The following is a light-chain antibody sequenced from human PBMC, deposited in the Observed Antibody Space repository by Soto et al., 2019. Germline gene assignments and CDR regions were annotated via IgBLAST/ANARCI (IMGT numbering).Light chain of an antibody. CDR2: GAS. CDR3: QQYGSSALT. Sequence: EIVLTQSPGTLSLSPGERATLSCRASQSVSSSYLAWYQQKPGQAPRLLIYGASSRATGIPDRFSGSGSGTDFTLTISRLEPEDIAVYYCQQYGSSALTFGGGTKV. CDR1: QSVSSSY. V-gene: IGKV3-20*01. J-gene: IGKJ4*01.